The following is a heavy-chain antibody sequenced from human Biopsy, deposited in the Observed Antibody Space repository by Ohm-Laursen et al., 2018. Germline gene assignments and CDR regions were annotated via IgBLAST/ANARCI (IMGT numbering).Heavy chain of an antibody. V-gene: IGHV3-23*01. J-gene: IGHJ5*02. Sequence: SLRLSCAASGFTYTTFAMSWVRQAPGKGPEWVSTISANGATSYYADSAKGRFTISRDNSKNTLYLQMNSVRADDTAIYYCAKGGSITIFGVVINNCFDPWGQGTRGTVSS. CDR2: ISANGATS. D-gene: IGHD3-3*01. CDR3: AKGGSITIFGVVINNCFDP. CDR1: GFTYTTFA.